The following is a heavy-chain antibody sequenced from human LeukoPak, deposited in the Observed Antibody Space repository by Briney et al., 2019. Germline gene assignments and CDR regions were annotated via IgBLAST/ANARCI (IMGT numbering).Heavy chain of an antibody. CDR3: AKGLSKSSSASYYTD. CDR2: ISWNSGAI. J-gene: IGHJ4*02. CDR1: GFTFDDYA. Sequence: PGGSLRLSCAASGFTFDDYAMHWVRQAPGKGLEWVSGISWNSGAIGYADSVKGRFTISRDNAKNSPYLQMNSLRAEDTALYYCAKGLSKSSSASYYTDWGQGTLVTVSS. D-gene: IGHD2-2*02. V-gene: IGHV3-9*01.